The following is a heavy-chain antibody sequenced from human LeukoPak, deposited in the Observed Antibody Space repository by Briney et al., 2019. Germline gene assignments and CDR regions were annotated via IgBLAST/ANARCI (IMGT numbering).Heavy chain of an antibody. CDR2: IWYGGSNK. V-gene: IGHV3-30*18. CDR1: GFTFSSYG. D-gene: IGHD1-26*01. CDR3: AKDSTLVGATTGNFDY. J-gene: IGHJ4*02. Sequence: PGRSLRLSCAASGFTFSSYGMHWVRQAPGKGLEWVAVIWYGGSNKYYADSVKGRFTISRDNSKNTLYLQMNSLRAEDTAVYYCAKDSTLVGATTGNFDYWGQGTLVTVSS.